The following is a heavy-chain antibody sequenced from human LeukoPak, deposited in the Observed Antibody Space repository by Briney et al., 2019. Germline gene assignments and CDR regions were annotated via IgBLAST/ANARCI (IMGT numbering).Heavy chain of an antibody. Sequence: GGSLRLSCAASGFTLRSYLMTWVRQAPGKGLEWVVNIKEDGSEKNCVGSGKGRFTISRDNAKDSLYLQMNSLRAEDTAVYYCARVGWFGGFYFDYWGQGILVTVSS. CDR3: ARVGWFGGFYFDY. CDR2: IKEDGSEK. V-gene: IGHV3-7*02. D-gene: IGHD3-10*01. J-gene: IGHJ4*02. CDR1: GFTLRSYL.